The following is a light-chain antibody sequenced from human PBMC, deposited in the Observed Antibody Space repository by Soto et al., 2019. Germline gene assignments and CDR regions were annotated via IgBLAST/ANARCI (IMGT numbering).Light chain of an antibody. J-gene: IGKJ1*01. CDR1: QSVGSN. CDR2: GAS. Sequence: EIVMTQSPATLSVSPGERATLSCRASQSVGSNLAWYQLKPGQAPRLLIYGASTRATGIPARFSGSGSGTGFTLTISSLQSEDFAIYFCQQNNNWPPDRTFGQGTKVEIK. CDR3: QQNNNWPPDRT. V-gene: IGKV3-15*01.